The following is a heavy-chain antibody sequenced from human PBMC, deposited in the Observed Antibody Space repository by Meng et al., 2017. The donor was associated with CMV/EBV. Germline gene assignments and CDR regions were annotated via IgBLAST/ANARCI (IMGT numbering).Heavy chain of an antibody. Sequence: GGSLRLSCAASGFTFSSYAMSWVRQAPGKGLEWVSAISGSGGSTYYADSVKGRFTISRDNSKNTLYLQMNSLRAEDTAVYYCANAMVREPRYYGMDVWGQGTTVTVSS. CDR3: ANAMVREPRYYGMDV. J-gene: IGHJ6*02. V-gene: IGHV3-23*01. D-gene: IGHD3-10*01. CDR2: ISGSGGST. CDR1: GFTFSSYA.